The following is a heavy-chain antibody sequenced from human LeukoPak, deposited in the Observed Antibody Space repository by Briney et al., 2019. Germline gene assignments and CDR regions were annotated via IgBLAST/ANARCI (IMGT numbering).Heavy chain of an antibody. CDR3: ARDRIDDYGDFDY. Sequence: GGSLRLSCAASGFTFSSYAMHWVRQAPGKGLEWVAVISYDGNNKYYADSVKGRFTISRDNSKNTLYLQMNSLRAEDTAVYYCARDRIDDYGDFDYWGQGTLVTVSS. D-gene: IGHD4-17*01. CDR2: ISYDGNNK. CDR1: GFTFSSYA. J-gene: IGHJ4*02. V-gene: IGHV3-30-3*01.